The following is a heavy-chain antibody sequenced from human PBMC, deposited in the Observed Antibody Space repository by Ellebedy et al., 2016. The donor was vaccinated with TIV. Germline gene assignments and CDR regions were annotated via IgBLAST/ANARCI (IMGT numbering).Heavy chain of an antibody. CDR3: ARHSGSYLDAFDI. Sequence: ASVKVSCKASGNTFTDYYIHWVRQAPGQGLEWMGWINPNSGGTNYAQKYQAWVTMTRDTSISTVYMELSRLRSDDTAVYYCARHSGSYLDAFDIWGQGTMVTVSS. D-gene: IGHD1-26*01. V-gene: IGHV1-2*04. J-gene: IGHJ3*02. CDR1: GNTFTDYY. CDR2: INPNSGGT.